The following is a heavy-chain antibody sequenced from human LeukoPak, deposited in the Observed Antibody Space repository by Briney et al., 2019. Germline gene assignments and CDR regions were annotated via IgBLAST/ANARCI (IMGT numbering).Heavy chain of an antibody. CDR1: GFTFSSYA. CDR3: ARAGPPYCSSTSCYFFDY. CDR2: ISYDGSNK. J-gene: IGHJ4*02. D-gene: IGHD2-2*01. V-gene: IGHV3-30-3*01. Sequence: PGRSLRLSCAASGFTFSSYAMHWVRQAPGKGLEWVAVISYDGSNKYYADSVKGRFTISRDNSKNTLYLQMNSLRAEDTAVYYCARAGPPYCSSTSCYFFDYWGQGTLVTVSS.